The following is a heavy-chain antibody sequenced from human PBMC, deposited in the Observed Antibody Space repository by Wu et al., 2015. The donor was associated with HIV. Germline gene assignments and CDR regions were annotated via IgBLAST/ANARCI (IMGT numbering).Heavy chain of an antibody. V-gene: IGHV1-69*13. CDR1: GGSFSNYG. J-gene: IGHJ6*02. CDR3: ARDQGPYYYDSSGYYNYYYYGMDV. CDR2: IIPMFRTP. D-gene: IGHD3-22*01. Sequence: QVQVVQSGAEVKKPGSSVKVSCRVSGGSFSNYGISWVRQAPGQGFEWMGRIIPMFRTPNYGQKFQGRVSITADESSSTAYMELSSLRSEDTAVYYCARDQGPYYYDSSGYYNYYYYGMDVWGQGTTVTVSS.